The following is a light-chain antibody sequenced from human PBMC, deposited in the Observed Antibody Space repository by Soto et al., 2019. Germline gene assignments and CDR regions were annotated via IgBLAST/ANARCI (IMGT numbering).Light chain of an antibody. CDR1: KSSDRC. J-gene: IGKJ1*01. CDR3: QQSYNIPRT. CDR2: VAS. V-gene: IGKV1-39*01. Sequence: DIEMAQSPSKMSTSLLDRVTITCQARKSSDRCLAWYQQKPGQAPKLLISVASSLQSGVPSRFSGSGSGTDFTLTISSLQPEDSATYYCQQSYNIPRTFGQGTKVDIK.